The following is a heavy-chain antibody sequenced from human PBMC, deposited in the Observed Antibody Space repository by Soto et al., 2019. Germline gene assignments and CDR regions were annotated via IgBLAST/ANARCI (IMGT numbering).Heavy chain of an antibody. D-gene: IGHD3-16*01. CDR2: ISYDGSNK. Sequence: QVQLVESGGGVVQPGRSLRLSCAASGFTFSSYGMHWVRQAPGKGLEWVAVISYDGSNKYYADSVKGRFTISRDNSKHTLYLQMNSLRAEATAVYYCANWGRVGIAGSYIWGVCAFDIWGQGTMVTVSS. CDR3: ANWGRVGIAGSYIWGVCAFDI. CDR1: GFTFSSYG. V-gene: IGHV3-30*18. J-gene: IGHJ3*02.